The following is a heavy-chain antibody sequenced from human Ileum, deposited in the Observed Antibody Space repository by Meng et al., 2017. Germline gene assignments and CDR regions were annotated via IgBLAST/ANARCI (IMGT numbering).Heavy chain of an antibody. CDR2: AST. J-gene: IGHJ4*02. V-gene: IGHV4-61*08. CDR3: ARDHMGSLDY. Sequence: QVPLQESGPGLVRPAETLSLICTVSGGSVSRAGYQWGWIRQPPGKGLEWIGYASTNYNPSLKSRVTLSLDTSRNQFSLSLSSVTAADTAVYYCARDHMGSLDYWGQGILVTVSS. CDR1: GGSVSRAGYQ. D-gene: IGHD1-26*01.